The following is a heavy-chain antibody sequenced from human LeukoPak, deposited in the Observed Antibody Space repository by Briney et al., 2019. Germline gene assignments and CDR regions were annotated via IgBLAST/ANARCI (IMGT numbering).Heavy chain of an antibody. J-gene: IGHJ4*02. D-gene: IGHD5-24*01. CDR3: ASEGDGYNLRPFDY. V-gene: IGHV3-53*01. Sequence: PGGSLRLSCAASGFTVSSNYMSWVRQAPGKGLEWVSVIYSGGSTYYADSVKGRFTISRDNSKNTLYLQMNSLRAEDTAVYYCASEGDGYNLRPFDYWGQGTLVTVSS. CDR1: GFTVSSNY. CDR2: IYSGGST.